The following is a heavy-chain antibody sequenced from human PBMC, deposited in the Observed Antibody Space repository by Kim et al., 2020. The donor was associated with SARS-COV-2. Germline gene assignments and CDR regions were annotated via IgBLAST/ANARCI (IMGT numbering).Heavy chain of an antibody. CDR2: GGT. V-gene: IGHV3-23*01. J-gene: IGHJ4*02. CDR3: VKGLRYFDY. D-gene: IGHD3-10*01. Sequence: GGTEYAESVGGRFTNSRDDAKNYLYLQMNSLRADDTAVYYCVKGLRYFDYWGQGSLVTVSS.